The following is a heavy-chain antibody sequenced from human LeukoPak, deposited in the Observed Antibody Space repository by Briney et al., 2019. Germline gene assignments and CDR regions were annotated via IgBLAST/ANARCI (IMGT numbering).Heavy chain of an antibody. Sequence: ASVKVSCKPSGYIFTDYFLHWVRPAPGQGLEWMGWINPNTGGTNYAQKFRGRVTVTRDTSISTAYMELTRLKSDDTAVYFCAREGRLGILDYWGHGTRVTVSS. V-gene: IGHV1-2*02. CDR3: AREGRLGILDY. J-gene: IGHJ4*01. CDR2: INPNTGGT. D-gene: IGHD3-10*01. CDR1: GYIFTDYF.